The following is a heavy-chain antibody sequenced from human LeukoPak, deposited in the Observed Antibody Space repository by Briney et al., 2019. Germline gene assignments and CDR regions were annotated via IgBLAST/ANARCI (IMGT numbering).Heavy chain of an antibody. CDR3: ASRDKGYYYGMDV. J-gene: IGHJ6*02. D-gene: IGHD5-24*01. CDR2: VYSGGST. Sequence: GSLRLSCAASGFTVSSNYMSWVRHTPGKGLEWVSLVYSGGSTYYADSVKGRFTISRDNSKNTLYLQMNSLRAEDTAVYYCASRDKGYYYGMDVWGQGTTVTVSS. V-gene: IGHV3-66*01. CDR1: GFTVSSNY.